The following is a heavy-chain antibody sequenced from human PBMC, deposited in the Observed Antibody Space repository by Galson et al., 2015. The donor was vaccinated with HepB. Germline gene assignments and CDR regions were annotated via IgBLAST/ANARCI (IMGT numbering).Heavy chain of an antibody. D-gene: IGHD2-2*01. CDR3: TTHIVVVPAAVSYYGMDV. Sequence: SLRLSCAASGFTFSNAWMSWVRQAPGKGLEWVGRIKSKTDGGTTDYAAPVKGRFTISRDDSKNTLYLQMNSLKTEDTAVYYCTTHIVVVPAAVSYYGMDVWGQGTTVTVSS. V-gene: IGHV3-15*01. J-gene: IGHJ6*02. CDR2: IKSKTDGGTT. CDR1: GFTFSNAW.